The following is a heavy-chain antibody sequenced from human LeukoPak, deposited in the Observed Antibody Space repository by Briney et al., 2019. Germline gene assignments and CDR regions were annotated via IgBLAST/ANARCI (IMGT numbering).Heavy chain of an antibody. CDR1: GFTFSSYA. Sequence: GGSLRLSCAASGFTFSSYAMSWVRQAPGKGLEWVSAISGSGDTTYYADSVKGRFTISRDNAKNSLYLQMNNLRVEDTAVYYCARATLYLDVWGKGTTVTVSS. J-gene: IGHJ6*03. CDR2: ISGSGDTT. CDR3: ARATLYLDV. D-gene: IGHD2/OR15-2a*01. V-gene: IGHV3-23*01.